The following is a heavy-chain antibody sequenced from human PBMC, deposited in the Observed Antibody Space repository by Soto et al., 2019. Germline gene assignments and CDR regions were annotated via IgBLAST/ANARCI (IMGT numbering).Heavy chain of an antibody. V-gene: IGHV4-61*01. Sequence: SDTLSLTCTFSVDSVSSASFYCIWIRQAPGKGLEWIGFIYFSGSTNYNPSLKSRVTMSLDTSKNQFSLNLSSVTPADTAVYYCARVNSGRNWFQARGEGTFVKVSS. CDR1: VDSVSSASFY. J-gene: IGHJ5*02. CDR2: IYFSGST. CDR3: ARVNSGRNWFQA. D-gene: IGHD2-15*01.